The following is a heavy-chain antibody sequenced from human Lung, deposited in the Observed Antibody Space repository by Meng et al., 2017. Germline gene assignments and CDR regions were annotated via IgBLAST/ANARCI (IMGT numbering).Heavy chain of an antibody. CDR3: ARESGYFEY. J-gene: IGHJ4*02. CDR2: IRGDGGSI. Sequence: EVRLLVAGGGLVRRGGSRRFSCAAAGFTFRSYWMPWVRQAPGKGLVWVSRIRGDGGSIVYADSVKGRFTISRDNAKNTLFLQMDSLRAEDTAVYYCARESGYFEYWGQGILVTVSS. CDR1: GFTFRSYW. V-gene: IGHV3-74*03.